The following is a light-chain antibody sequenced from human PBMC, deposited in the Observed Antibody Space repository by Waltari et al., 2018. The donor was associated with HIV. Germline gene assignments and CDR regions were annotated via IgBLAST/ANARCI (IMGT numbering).Light chain of an antibody. CDR1: SSDVGGYNY. CDR2: GDN. CDR3: GSYTAGSTRDGV. J-gene: IGLJ1*01. V-gene: IGLV2-14*01. Sequence: QSALTQPASLSGSPGQSITIPCTGTSSDVGGYNYVSWYQPNPGKALKLMVYGDNKRPAGVFNRLSGAMSGNIASLTISGLQAEDEADYYCGSYTAGSTRDGVFGTGTRVTVL.